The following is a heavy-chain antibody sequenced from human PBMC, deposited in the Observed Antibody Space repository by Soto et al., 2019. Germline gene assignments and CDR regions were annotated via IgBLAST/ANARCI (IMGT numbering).Heavy chain of an antibody. CDR3: ARDDYGDSYYYYGMDV. Sequence: SETLSLTCAVSGGSISSGGYSWSWIRQPPGKGLEWIGYIYHSGSTYYNPSLKSRVTISVDRSKNQFSLKLSSVTAADTAVYYCARDDYGDSYYYYGMDVWGQGTTVTVSS. CDR1: GGSISSGGYS. J-gene: IGHJ6*02. V-gene: IGHV4-30-2*01. D-gene: IGHD4-17*01. CDR2: IYHSGST.